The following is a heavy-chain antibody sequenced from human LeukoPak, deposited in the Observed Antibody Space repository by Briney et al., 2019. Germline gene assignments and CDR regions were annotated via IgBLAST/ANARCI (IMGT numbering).Heavy chain of an antibody. CDR1: GFTFSSYS. J-gene: IGHJ6*04. V-gene: IGHV3-21*01. D-gene: IGHD3-10*02. CDR3: AELGITMIGGV. CDR2: ISSSSGYI. Sequence: GGSLRLSCAASGFTFSSYSMNWVRQAPGKGLEWVSSISSSSGYIYYADSVKGRFTVSRDNTKNSLYLQMNSLRAEDTAVYYCAELGITMIGGVWGKGTTVTISS.